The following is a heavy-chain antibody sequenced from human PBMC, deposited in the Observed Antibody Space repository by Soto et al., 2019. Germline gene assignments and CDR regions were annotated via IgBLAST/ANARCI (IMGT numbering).Heavy chain of an antibody. D-gene: IGHD4-17*01. CDR2: ISGSGGST. V-gene: IGHV3-23*01. Sequence: EVQLLESGGGLVQPGGSLRLSCAASGFTFSSYAMSWVRQAPGKGLEWVSAISGSGGSTYYADSVKGRFTISRDNSKNTLHLQMNSLRAEDTAVYYCAKGRSSRGEYFDYWGQGTLVTVSS. CDR1: GFTFSSYA. CDR3: AKGRSSRGEYFDY. J-gene: IGHJ4*02.